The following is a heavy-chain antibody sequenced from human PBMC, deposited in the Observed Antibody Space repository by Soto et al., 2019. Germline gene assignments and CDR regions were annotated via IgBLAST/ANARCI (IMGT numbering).Heavy chain of an antibody. CDR1: GGSISNYY. CDR3: ARQDYGDYIFDY. Sequence: PSETLSLTCTVSGGSISNYYWSWVRQPPGKGLEWIGYICYSGSTNYNPSLKSRVTISVDTSKNQFSLKLNSVTAADTAVYYFARQDYGDYIFDYWGQGTLVTVSS. CDR2: ICYSGST. J-gene: IGHJ4*02. V-gene: IGHV4-59*08. D-gene: IGHD4-17*01.